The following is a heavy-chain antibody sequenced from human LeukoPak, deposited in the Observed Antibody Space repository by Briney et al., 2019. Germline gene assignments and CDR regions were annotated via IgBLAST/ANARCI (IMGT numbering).Heavy chain of an antibody. CDR1: GFTFDDYG. J-gene: IGHJ4*02. CDR3: ARSPQWELRNGYFDY. D-gene: IGHD1-26*01. V-gene: IGHV3-20*04. CDR2: INWNGGST. Sequence: GGSLRLSCAASGFTFDDYGMSWVRQAPGKGLEWVSGINWNGGSTGYADSVKGRFTISRDNAKNSLYLQMNSLRAEDTALYYCARSPQWELRNGYFDYWGQGTLVTVSS.